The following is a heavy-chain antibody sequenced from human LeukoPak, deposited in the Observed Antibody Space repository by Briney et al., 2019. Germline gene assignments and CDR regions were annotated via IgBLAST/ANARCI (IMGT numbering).Heavy chain of an antibody. V-gene: IGHV1-46*01. CDR1: GYTFTSYY. CDR3: ARDAPCGGDCYPDY. J-gene: IGHJ4*02. Sequence: GASVKVSCTPSGYTFTSYYIHWVRQAPGQGLEWMGIITPGDGSTTYVQKFQDRVTMTRDTSTSTVYMELSSLRSEDTAVYYCARDAPCGGDCYPDYWGQGTLVTVSS. CDR2: ITPGDGST. D-gene: IGHD2-21*02.